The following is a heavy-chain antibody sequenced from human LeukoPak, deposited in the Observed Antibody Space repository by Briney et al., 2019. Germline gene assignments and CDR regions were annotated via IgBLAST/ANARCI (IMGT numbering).Heavy chain of an antibody. J-gene: IGHJ4*02. D-gene: IGHD6-19*01. CDR1: GDSFSSVTDY. CDR3: AGERGEEYSSGWYKTNYFDN. Sequence: PSETLSLTCTVSGDSFSSVTDYWAWIRQPPGKGLEWIASVDYSGGTYYNPSLESRVAISADMSKTQFSLKLTSVSGADTAVYYCAGERGEEYSSGWYKTNYFDNWGQGIRVTVSS. CDR2: VDYSGGT. V-gene: IGHV4-39*07.